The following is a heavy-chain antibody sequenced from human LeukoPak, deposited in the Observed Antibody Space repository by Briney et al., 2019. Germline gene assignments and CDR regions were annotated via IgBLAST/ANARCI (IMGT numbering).Heavy chain of an antibody. D-gene: IGHD5-24*01. J-gene: IGHJ4*02. Sequence: ASVKVSCKASGYTFTGYYMHWVRQAPGQGLEWMGWINPNSGGTSYAQKFQGRVTMTRDTSISTAYMELSRLRSDDTAVYYCARGGFGSDGYNYGPFDYWGQGTLVTVSS. CDR3: ARGGFGSDGYNYGPFDY. CDR1: GYTFTGYY. CDR2: INPNSGGT. V-gene: IGHV1-2*02.